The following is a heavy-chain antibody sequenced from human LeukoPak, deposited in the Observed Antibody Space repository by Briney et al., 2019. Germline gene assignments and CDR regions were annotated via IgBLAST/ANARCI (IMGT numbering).Heavy chain of an antibody. CDR3: ARGIDSSGYYFFDY. D-gene: IGHD3-22*01. V-gene: IGHV4-59*01. J-gene: IGHJ4*02. CDR1: GGSISSYY. Sequence: PSETLSLTCNVSGGSISSYYWSWIRQPPGKGLEWIGYIYYSGSTNYNPSLKSRVTISVDTSKNQFSLKLSSVTAADTAVYYCARGIDSSGYYFFDYWGQGTLVTVSS. CDR2: IYYSGST.